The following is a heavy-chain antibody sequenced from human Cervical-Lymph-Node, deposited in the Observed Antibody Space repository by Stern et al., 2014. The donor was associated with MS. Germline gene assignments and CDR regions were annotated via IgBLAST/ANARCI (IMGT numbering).Heavy chain of an antibody. CDR1: GVSLSTSGVG. CDR2: ISWDDEK. V-gene: IGHV2-5*02. CDR3: ALRYCGGVSCYGVWFEP. Sequence: QVTLKESGPTLVKPTQTLTLTCTLSGVSLSTSGVGVGWIRQPPGKALEWLALISWDDEKHYSPSLKNRLTITKDTSKNQAVLTMTNVDPVDTATYHCALRYCGGVSCYGVWFEPWGQGTLVTVSS. D-gene: IGHD2-15*01. J-gene: IGHJ5*02.